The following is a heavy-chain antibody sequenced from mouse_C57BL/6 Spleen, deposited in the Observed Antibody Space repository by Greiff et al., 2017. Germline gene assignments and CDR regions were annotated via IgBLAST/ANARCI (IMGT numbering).Heavy chain of an antibody. D-gene: IGHD2-5*01. J-gene: IGHJ2*01. Sequence: ESGPGLVKPSQSLSLTCSVTGYSITSGYYWNWIRQFPGNNLEWMGYISYDGSNNYNPSLKNRISITRDTSKNQFFLKLNSVTTEDTATYYCARGDSNYVGFDYWGQGTTLTVSS. CDR2: ISYDGSN. CDR3: ARGDSNYVGFDY. V-gene: IGHV3-6*01. CDR1: GYSITSGYY.